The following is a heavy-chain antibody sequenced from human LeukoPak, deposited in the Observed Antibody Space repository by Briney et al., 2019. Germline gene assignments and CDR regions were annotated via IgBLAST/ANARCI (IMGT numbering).Heavy chain of an antibody. CDR3: ARGRGSSNYFDY. J-gene: IGHJ4*02. CDR2: VSSSGSTI. V-gene: IGHV3-48*02. Sequence: QSGGSLRLSCAASGFTFSYYSINWVRQAPGKGLEWVSSVSSSGSTIYYADSVKGRFSMSRDNAKNSVYLQMTSLRDEDTAVYYCARGRGSSNYFDYWGQGTLVTVSS. D-gene: IGHD6-13*01. CDR1: GFTFSYYS.